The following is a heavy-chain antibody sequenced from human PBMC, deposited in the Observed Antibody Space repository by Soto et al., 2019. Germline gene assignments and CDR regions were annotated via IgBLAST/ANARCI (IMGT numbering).Heavy chain of an antibody. CDR1: GGTFSSYA. J-gene: IGHJ3*02. D-gene: IGHD6-19*01. V-gene: IGHV1-69*01. CDR3: ARERIAVAGTGGAFDI. Sequence: QVQLVQSGAEVKKPGSSVKVSCKASGGTFSSYAISWVRQAPGQGLEWMGGRIPIFGTANYAQKFQGRVTITADESKSTAYMELSSLRSEDTAVYYCARERIAVAGTGGAFDIWGQGTMVTVSS. CDR2: RIPIFGTA.